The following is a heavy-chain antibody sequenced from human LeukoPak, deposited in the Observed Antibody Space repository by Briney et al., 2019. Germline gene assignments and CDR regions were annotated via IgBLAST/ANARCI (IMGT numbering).Heavy chain of an antibody. V-gene: IGHV1-8*01. CDR2: MNPNSGNA. CDR3: ARGPGHYYDSSALGYYYYMDV. CDR1: GYTFTTYD. D-gene: IGHD3-22*01. Sequence: EASVKVSCKASGYTFTTYDINWVRQAPGQGLEWMGWMNPNSGNAGYAQKFQGRVTITRNTSISTAYMELSSLRSEDTAVYYCARGPGHYYDSSALGYYYYMDVWGKGTTVTVSS. J-gene: IGHJ6*03.